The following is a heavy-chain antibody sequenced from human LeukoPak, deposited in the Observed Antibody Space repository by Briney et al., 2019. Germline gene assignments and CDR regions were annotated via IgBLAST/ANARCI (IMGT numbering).Heavy chain of an antibody. CDR3: ARYGITMVRGVFHFADAFDI. V-gene: IGHV3-11*01. CDR1: GFTFSDYY. CDR2: ISISGSTI. Sequence: GGSLRLSCAASGFTFSDYYMSWIRQAPGKGLEWVSYISISGSTIYYADSVKGRFTISRDNAKNSLYLQLNSLRAEDTAVYYCARYGITMVRGVFHFADAFDIWGQGTMVTVSS. J-gene: IGHJ3*02. D-gene: IGHD3-10*01.